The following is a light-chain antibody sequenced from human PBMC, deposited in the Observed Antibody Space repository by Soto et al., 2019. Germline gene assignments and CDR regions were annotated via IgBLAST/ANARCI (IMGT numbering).Light chain of an antibody. V-gene: IGKV3D-15*01. CDR2: DAS. Sequence: EIVLTQSPGTLSLSPGERATLSCRASESVSDKLAWYQQKPGQAPRLLIYDASTRATGIPDRFSGSRSGTEFTLTISSLQSEDFAVYYCQQYNNWPPITFGQGTRLEIK. CDR1: ESVSDK. CDR3: QQYNNWPPIT. J-gene: IGKJ5*01.